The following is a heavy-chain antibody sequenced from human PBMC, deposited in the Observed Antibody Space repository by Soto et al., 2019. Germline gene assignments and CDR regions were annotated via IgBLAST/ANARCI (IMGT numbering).Heavy chain of an antibody. Sequence: GGSLRLSCAASGFNFGPYWMHWVRQAPGKGLVWVSHINSDGSTIVYADSVKGRFTISRDNAKNTLYLQMNSLRVEDTAVYYCARDRGYPDSFNIWRQGT. CDR2: INSDGSTI. CDR1: GFNFGPYW. D-gene: IGHD3-10*01. CDR3: ARDRGYPDSFNI. V-gene: IGHV3-74*01. J-gene: IGHJ3*02.